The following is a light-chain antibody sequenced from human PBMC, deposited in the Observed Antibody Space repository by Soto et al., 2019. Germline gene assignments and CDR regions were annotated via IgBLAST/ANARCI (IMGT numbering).Light chain of an antibody. CDR3: HQYDNWPLTWT. Sequence: EIVMTQSPATLSVSPGERVTLSCRAIQSLSSNLAWYQQRPGQAPRLLIYGASTRATAIPARFSGSGSGTEFTLTISSLQSEDFAVYYCHQYDNWPLTWTFGQGTKVDIK. J-gene: IGKJ1*01. V-gene: IGKV3-15*01. CDR2: GAS. CDR1: QSLSSN.